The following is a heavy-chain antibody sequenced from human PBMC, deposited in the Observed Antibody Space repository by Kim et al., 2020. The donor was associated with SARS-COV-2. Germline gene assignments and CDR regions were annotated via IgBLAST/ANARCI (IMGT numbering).Heavy chain of an antibody. V-gene: IGHV4-31*02. J-gene: IGHJ4*02. CDR3: ARVRSYGVGPIDY. D-gene: IGHD1-26*01. Sequence: YNPSLKSRVTISVDTSKNQFSLKLSSVTAADTAVYYCARVRSYGVGPIDYWGQGTLVTVSS.